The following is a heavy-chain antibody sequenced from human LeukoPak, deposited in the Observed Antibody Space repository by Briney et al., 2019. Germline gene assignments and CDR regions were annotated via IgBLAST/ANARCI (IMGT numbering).Heavy chain of an antibody. CDR2: IWYDGSNK. V-gene: IGHV3-33*01. CDR1: GFTFSSYG. J-gene: IGHJ6*02. D-gene: IGHD3-10*01. CDR3: ARGRGYYYGMDV. Sequence: GGSLRLSCAASGFTFSSYGMHWVPQAPGKGLEWVAVIWYDGSNKYYADSVKGRFTISRDNSKNTLYLQMNSLRAEDTAVYYCARGRGYYYGMDVWGQGTTVTVSS.